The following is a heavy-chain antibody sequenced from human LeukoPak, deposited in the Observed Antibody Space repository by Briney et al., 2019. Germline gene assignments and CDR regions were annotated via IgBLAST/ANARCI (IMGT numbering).Heavy chain of an antibody. D-gene: IGHD3-9*01. Sequence: PGRSLRLSCAASGFTFSTFAMRWVRQAPGRGLEWVAVISSDGSNTYYADSVKGRFTLSRDNSKNTLYLQMNSLRTADTAVYYCATGMTGYYNVMDYWGQGTLVTVSS. J-gene: IGHJ4*02. CDR2: ISSDGSNT. CDR1: GFTFSTFA. V-gene: IGHV3-30*03. CDR3: ATGMTGYYNVMDY.